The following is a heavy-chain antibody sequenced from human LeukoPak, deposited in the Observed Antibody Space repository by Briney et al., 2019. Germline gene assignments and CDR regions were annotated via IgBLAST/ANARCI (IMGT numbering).Heavy chain of an antibody. J-gene: IGHJ4*02. CDR3: AKSSYSIFDY. D-gene: IGHD5-18*01. V-gene: IGHV4-38-2*02. Sequence: SETRSLTCTVSGYSISSGYYWGWIRQPPGKGLEWIGSIYHSGSTYYNPSLKSRVTISVDTSKNQFSLKLSSVTAADTAVYYCAKSSYSIFDYWGQGTLVTVSS. CDR2: IYHSGST. CDR1: GYSISSGYY.